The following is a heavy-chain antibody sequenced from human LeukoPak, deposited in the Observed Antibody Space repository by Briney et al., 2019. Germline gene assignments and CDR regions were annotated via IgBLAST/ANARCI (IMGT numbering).Heavy chain of an antibody. Sequence: SETLSLTCAVSGGSISSGGYSWSWIRQPPGKGLEWIGYIYHSGSTYYNPSLKSRVTISVDRSKNQFSLKLSSVTAADTAVYYCARGDHYGSGSYYKGGFDYWGQGTLVTVSS. V-gene: IGHV4-30-2*01. CDR2: IYHSGST. D-gene: IGHD3-10*01. J-gene: IGHJ4*02. CDR3: ARGDHYGSGSYYKGGFDY. CDR1: GGSISSGGYS.